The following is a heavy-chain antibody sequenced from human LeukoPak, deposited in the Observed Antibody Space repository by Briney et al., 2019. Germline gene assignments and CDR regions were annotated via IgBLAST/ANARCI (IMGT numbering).Heavy chain of an antibody. D-gene: IGHD1-26*01. V-gene: IGHV5-51*01. Sequence: GESLKISCKGSGYSFTSYWIGWVRQMPGKGLEWMGIIYPGDSDTRYSPSFQGQVTISADKSISTAYLQWSSLKASDTAMYYCARLEWELLRSTYFDYWGQGTLVTVSS. CDR2: IYPGDSDT. CDR1: GYSFTSYW. J-gene: IGHJ4*02. CDR3: ARLEWELLRSTYFDY.